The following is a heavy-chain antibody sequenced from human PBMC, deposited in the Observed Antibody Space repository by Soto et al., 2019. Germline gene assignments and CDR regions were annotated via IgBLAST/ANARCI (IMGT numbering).Heavy chain of an antibody. CDR1: RDSISTGSTDN. J-gene: IGHJ5*02. CDR3: ARHVWSIAAALSWIDP. Sequence: NLSEPLSPTCPVSRDSISTGSTDNWGWIRQPPGKGLECIGNIYNSGVTFYNPSLKTQVTISIYTFKNQFSLKLSSVTAADTDVYYCARHVWSIAAALSWIDPWGQGALVTVS. D-gene: IGHD6-13*01. CDR2: IYNSGVT. V-gene: IGHV4-39*01.